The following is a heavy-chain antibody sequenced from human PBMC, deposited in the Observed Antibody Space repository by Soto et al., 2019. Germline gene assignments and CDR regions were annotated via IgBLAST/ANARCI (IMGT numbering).Heavy chain of an antibody. V-gene: IGHV1-69*13. Sequence: SVKVSCKASGGTFSSYAISWVRQAPGQGLEWMGGIIPIFGTANYAQKFQGRVTITADESTSTAYMELSSLRSKDTAVYYCARGAAGATARFDPWGQGTLVTVSS. CDR1: GGTFSSYA. D-gene: IGHD1-26*01. CDR3: ARGAAGATARFDP. J-gene: IGHJ5*02. CDR2: IIPIFGTA.